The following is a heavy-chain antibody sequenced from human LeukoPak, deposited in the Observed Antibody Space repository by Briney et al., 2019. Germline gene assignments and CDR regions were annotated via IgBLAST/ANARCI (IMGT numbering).Heavy chain of an antibody. J-gene: IGHJ4*02. CDR1: GGSISTYY. D-gene: IGHD3-10*01. CDR3: AKHYMGSSYNHGLDC. CDR2: INHSGST. Sequence: SETLSLTCTVSGGSISTYYWSWILQPPGKGLEWIGEINHSGSTNYNPSLKSRVTMSVDTSKNQFSLKLSSVTAADAALYYCAKHYMGSSYNHGLDCWGQGTLVTVSS. V-gene: IGHV4-59*04.